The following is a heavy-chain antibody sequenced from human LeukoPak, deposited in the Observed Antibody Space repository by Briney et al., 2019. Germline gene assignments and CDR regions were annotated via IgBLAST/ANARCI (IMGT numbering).Heavy chain of an antibody. J-gene: IGHJ3*02. Sequence: GGSLRLSCAASGFTFSSYWMHWVGQAPGKGLVWVSRINSDGSSTSYADSVKGRFTISRDNAKNTLYLQMNSLRAEDTAVYYCARDPFLEHAFDIWGQGTMVTVSS. CDR3: ARDPFLEHAFDI. CDR1: GFTFSSYW. D-gene: IGHD3-3*02. CDR2: INSDGSST. V-gene: IGHV3-74*01.